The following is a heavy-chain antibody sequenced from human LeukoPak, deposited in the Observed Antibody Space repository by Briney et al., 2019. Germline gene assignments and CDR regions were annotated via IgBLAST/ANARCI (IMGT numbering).Heavy chain of an antibody. CDR2: IWYDGNNK. CDR1: GFTFSSYG. V-gene: IGHV3-30*02. D-gene: IGHD3-10*01. J-gene: IGHJ5*02. CDR3: AKDRVRGIIIYLEWFDP. Sequence: PGGSLRLSCAASGFTFSSYGMHWVRQAPGKGLEWVAVIWYDGNNKYYADSVKGRFTISRDNSKNTLYLQMNSLRTEDTAVYYCAKDRVRGIIIYLEWFDPWGQGTLVTVSS.